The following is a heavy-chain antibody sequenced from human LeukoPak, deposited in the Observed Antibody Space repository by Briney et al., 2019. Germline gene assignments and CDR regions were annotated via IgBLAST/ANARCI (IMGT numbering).Heavy chain of an antibody. D-gene: IGHD3-10*01. Sequence: GESLKISCKGSGYNFPAYWIGWVRQMPGKGLEWMGIIYPGDSDTRYSPSFQGQVIISADKSISTAYLQWSSLKASDTAMYYCARQYYGSGSYDYWGQGTLVTVSS. CDR2: IYPGDSDT. V-gene: IGHV5-51*01. CDR1: GYNFPAYW. CDR3: ARQYYGSGSYDY. J-gene: IGHJ4*02.